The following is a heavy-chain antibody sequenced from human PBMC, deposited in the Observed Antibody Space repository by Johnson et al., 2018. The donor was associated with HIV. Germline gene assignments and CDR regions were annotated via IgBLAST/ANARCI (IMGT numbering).Heavy chain of an antibody. V-gene: IGHV3-48*04. CDR1: GFSFSTYG. CDR3: AKDETPMKRAFDI. CDR2: ISSSGSTI. Sequence: EVQLVESGGDVVQPGRSLRLSCAASGFSFSTYGMHWVRQAPGKGLEWVSYISSSGSTIYYADSVKGRFTISRDNAKNTLYLQMNSLRAEDTAVYYCAKDETPMKRAFDIWGQGTMVTVSS. J-gene: IGHJ3*02.